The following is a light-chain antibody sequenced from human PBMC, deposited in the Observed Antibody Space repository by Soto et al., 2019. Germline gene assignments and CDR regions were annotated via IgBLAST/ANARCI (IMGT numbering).Light chain of an antibody. J-gene: IGKJ3*01. CDR1: QSISRY. V-gene: IGKV1-39*01. Sequence: DIQMTQSPSSLSASVGDRVIITCRASQSISRYLNWYQQKPGKAAKLLIYAASSLQSGVPARFSGSGSGTDFALTISSLQPEDFATYYCQQSYSTHLFTFGPGTKVDIK. CDR3: QQSYSTHLFT. CDR2: AAS.